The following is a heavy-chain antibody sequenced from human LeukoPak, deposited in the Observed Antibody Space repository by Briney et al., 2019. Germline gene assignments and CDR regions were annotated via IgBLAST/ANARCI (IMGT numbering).Heavy chain of an antibody. V-gene: IGHV3-21*01. CDR1: GFTFSSYS. CDR2: ISSSSSYI. D-gene: IGHD2-2*01. CDR3: ARTCSSTSCSRGINDY. J-gene: IGHJ4*02. Sequence: GGSLRLSCAASGFTFSSYSMNWVRQAPGKGLEWVSSISSSSSYIYYADSVKGRFTISRDNAKNSLYLQMNSLRAEDTAVHYCARTCSSTSCSRGINDYRGQGTLVTVSS.